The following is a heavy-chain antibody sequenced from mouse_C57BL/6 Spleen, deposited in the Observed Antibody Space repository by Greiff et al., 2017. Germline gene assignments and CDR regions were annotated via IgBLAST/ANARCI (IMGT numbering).Heavy chain of an antibody. CDR3: ARGRGREGFDY. CDR1: GYSITSGYY. CDR2: ISYDGSN. D-gene: IGHD3-3*01. V-gene: IGHV3-6*01. Sequence: EVKLQESGPGLVKPSQSLSLTCSVTGYSITSGYYWNWIRQFPGNKLEWMGYISYDGSNNYNPSLKNRISITRDTSKNQFFLKLNSVTTEDTATYYCARGRGREGFDYWGQGTTLTVSS. J-gene: IGHJ2*01.